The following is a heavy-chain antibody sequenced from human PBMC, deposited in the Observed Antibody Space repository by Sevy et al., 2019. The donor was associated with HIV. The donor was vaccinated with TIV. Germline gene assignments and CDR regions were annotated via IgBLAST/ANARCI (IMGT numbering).Heavy chain of an antibody. CDR1: GFSFSDYY. Sequence: GGSLILSCAASGFSFSDYYMSWIRHAPGKGLEWISYIGTSASSIYYKDSVKGRFTISRDNAKNSLYLQMNSLRAEDTAVYYCARDERPYDFWSGRYTTFSWYFDLWGRGTLVTVSS. V-gene: IGHV3-11*01. D-gene: IGHD3-3*01. CDR2: IGTSASSI. CDR3: ARDERPYDFWSGRYTTFSWYFDL. J-gene: IGHJ2*01.